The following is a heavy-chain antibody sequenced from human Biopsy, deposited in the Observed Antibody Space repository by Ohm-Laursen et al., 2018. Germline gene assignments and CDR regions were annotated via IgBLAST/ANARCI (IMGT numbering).Heavy chain of an antibody. V-gene: IGHV1-58*02. D-gene: IGHD2-21*02. Sequence: GASVTVSCKASGFTFTRSAMQWVRQARGQRLEWIGWIVVGGGNTNYAQKFQERVTITRDMTTRTAYMELSSPRSEDTAVYYCASRPNCGGDCSSGFDYWGQGTLVTVSS. CDR1: GFTFTRSA. CDR2: IVVGGGNT. CDR3: ASRPNCGGDCSSGFDY. J-gene: IGHJ4*02.